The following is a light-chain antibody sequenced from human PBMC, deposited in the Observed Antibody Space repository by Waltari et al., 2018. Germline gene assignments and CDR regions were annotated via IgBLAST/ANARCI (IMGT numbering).Light chain of an antibody. J-gene: IGLJ3*02. CDR2: VNSDDSH. CDR1: SGHSTNV. V-gene: IGLV4-69*01. Sequence: QLVLTQSPSASASLRASVKLTCTLSSGHSTNVIAWHQQQPERGPRYLMKVNSDDSHSKGDESPDRFSGSSSGAERYLTISSLQSEDEADYYCETGGHGTWVFGGGTKLTVL. CDR3: ETGGHGTWV.